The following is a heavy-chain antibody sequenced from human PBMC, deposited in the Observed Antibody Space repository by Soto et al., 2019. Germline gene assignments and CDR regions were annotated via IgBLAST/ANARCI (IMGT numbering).Heavy chain of an antibody. CDR1: GFTFSSYA. V-gene: IGHV3-30-3*01. CDR2: ISYDGSNK. D-gene: IGHD4-17*01. J-gene: IGHJ4*02. CDR3: AKAARTDYGDYAPYYFDY. Sequence: QVQLVESGGGMVQPGRSLRLSCAASGFTFSSYAMHWVRQAPGKGLEWVAVISYDGSNKYYADSVKGRFTISRDNSKNTLYLQMNSLRAEDTAVYYCAKAARTDYGDYAPYYFDYWGQGTLVTVSS.